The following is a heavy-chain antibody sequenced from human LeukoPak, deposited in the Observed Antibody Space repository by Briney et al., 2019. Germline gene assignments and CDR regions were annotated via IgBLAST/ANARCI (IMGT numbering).Heavy chain of an antibody. V-gene: IGHV4-4*02. J-gene: IGHJ4*02. CDR3: ARTYDTGSYLDY. Sequence: PSGTLSLTCSASVDSLRSSNNCRSWVRQPPGQGLEWIGEIYQSGTTNYNPSLKSRVAMSVDTSKNQFSLKVSSVTAADTAVYFGARTYDTGSYLDYWGQGTLVTVSS. D-gene: IGHD3-10*01. CDR2: IYQSGTT. CDR1: VDSLRSSNNC.